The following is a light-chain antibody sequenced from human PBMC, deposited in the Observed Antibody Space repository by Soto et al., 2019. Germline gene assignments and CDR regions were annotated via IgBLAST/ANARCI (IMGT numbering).Light chain of an antibody. CDR1: SSDVGVHNF. J-gene: IGLJ3*02. CDR2: EVS. CDR3: ISYTSSSTWV. V-gene: IGLV2-14*01. Sequence: QSALTQPPSASGSLGQSVTISCTGTSSDVGVHNFVSWYQQSPGKAPKLMIYEVSNRPSGVSDRFSGSRSGNTASLTISGLQAEDESDYYCISYTSSSTWVFGGGTKLTVL.